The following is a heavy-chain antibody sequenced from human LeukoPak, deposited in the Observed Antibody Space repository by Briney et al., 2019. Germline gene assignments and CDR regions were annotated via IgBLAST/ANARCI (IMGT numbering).Heavy chain of an antibody. V-gene: IGHV3-11*04. CDR3: VKDRYSSGWYGPPYYYYYYYMDV. Sequence: GGSLRLSCAASGFTFSDYYMSWIRQAPGKGLEWVSYISSSGSTIYYADSVKGRFTISRDNSKNTLYLQMNSLRAEDTAVYYCVKDRYSSGWYGPPYYYYYYYMDVWGKGTTVTVSS. CDR2: ISSSGSTI. D-gene: IGHD6-19*01. J-gene: IGHJ6*03. CDR1: GFTFSDYY.